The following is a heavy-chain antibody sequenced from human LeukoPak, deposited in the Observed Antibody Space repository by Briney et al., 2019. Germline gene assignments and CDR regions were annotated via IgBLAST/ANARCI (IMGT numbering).Heavy chain of an antibody. D-gene: IGHD6-6*01. CDR1: GFTFSSYS. J-gene: IGHJ4*02. V-gene: IGHV3-21*01. CDR3: ARTYSSLRGTFDY. CDR2: ISSSSSYI. Sequence: GGSLRLSCAASGFTFSSYSMNWVRQAPGKGLEWVSSISSSSSYIYYADSVKGRFTISRDNAKNSLYLRMNSLRAEDTAVYYCARTYSSLRGTFDYWGQGTLVTVSS.